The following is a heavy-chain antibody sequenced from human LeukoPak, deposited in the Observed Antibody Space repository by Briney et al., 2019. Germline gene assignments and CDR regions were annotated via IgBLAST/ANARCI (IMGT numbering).Heavy chain of an antibody. CDR3: ARARGTTRNPLDS. D-gene: IGHD1-1*01. CDR1: GFTFSSYW. J-gene: IGHJ3*01. Sequence: GGSLRLSCTASGFTFSSYWMHWVRQAPGKGLVWVSRINSDGSNTKYADSVKGRFTISRDIAKNTLYLQMNSLRAEDTAVYFCARARGTTRNPLDSWDQGTVVTVSS. V-gene: IGHV3-74*01. CDR2: INSDGSNT.